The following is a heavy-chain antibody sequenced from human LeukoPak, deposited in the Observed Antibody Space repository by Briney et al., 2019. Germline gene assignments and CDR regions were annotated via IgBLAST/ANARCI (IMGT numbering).Heavy chain of an antibody. CDR3: ARVKGGYTLGRAHYFDY. CDR1: GGSFSGYY. CDR2: INHSGST. D-gene: IGHD5-24*01. Sequence: SETLSLTCAVYGGSFSGYYWSWIRQPPGKGLEWIGEINHSGSTNYNPSLKSRVTISVDTSKNQFSLKLSSVTAADTAVYYCARVKGGYTLGRAHYFDYWGQGTLVTVSS. J-gene: IGHJ4*02. V-gene: IGHV4-34*01.